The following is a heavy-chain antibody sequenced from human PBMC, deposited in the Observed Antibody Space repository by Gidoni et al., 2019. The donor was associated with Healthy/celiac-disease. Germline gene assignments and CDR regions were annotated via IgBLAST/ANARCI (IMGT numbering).Heavy chain of an antibody. CDR2: IYYSGST. J-gene: IGHJ3*02. D-gene: IGHD6-19*01. CDR1: GGSISSYY. CDR3: ATKGYSSGWYDDAFDI. Sequence: QVQLQESGPGLVKPSETLSLTCTVSGGSISSYYWSWIRQPPGKGLEWIGYIYYSGSTNYNPSLKSRVTISVDTSKNQFSLKLSSVTAADTAVYYCATKGYSSGWYDDAFDIWGQGTMVTVSS. V-gene: IGHV4-59*08.